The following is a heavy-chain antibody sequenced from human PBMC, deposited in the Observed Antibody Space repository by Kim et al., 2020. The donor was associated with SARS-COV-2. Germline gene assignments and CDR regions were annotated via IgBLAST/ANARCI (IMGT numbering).Heavy chain of an antibody. J-gene: IGHJ4*02. D-gene: IGHD3-3*01. V-gene: IGHV3-15*01. CDR1: GFIFRNAW. CDR2: IKGETEGETT. CDR3: TAVFHDFWTAAYNDH. Sequence: GGSLRLSCAASGFIFRNAWMTWVRQAPGKGLEWVGRIKGETEGETTHYAAPVKGRFTISRHNSNNTICLHMTDVKTDDTAVYYCTAVFHDFWTAAYNDHWGQGTLVTVSS.